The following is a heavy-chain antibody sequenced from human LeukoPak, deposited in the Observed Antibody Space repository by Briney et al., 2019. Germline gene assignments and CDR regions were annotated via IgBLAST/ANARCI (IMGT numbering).Heavy chain of an antibody. D-gene: IGHD4-23*01. J-gene: IGHJ3*02. CDR1: GFTFSDFW. Sequence: PGGSLRLSSTASGFTFSDFWMHWVRQAPGKGLVWVSRINSNEGSRGYADSARGRFTISRDNAKNTLYLQMNSLRAEDTAVHYCARDDGGNPNDAFDIWGQGTMVTVSS. CDR2: INSNEGSR. CDR3: ARDDGGNPNDAFDI. V-gene: IGHV3-74*01.